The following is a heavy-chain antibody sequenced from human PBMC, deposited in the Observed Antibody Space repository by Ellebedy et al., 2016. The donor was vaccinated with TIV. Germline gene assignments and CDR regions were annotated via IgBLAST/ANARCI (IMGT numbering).Heavy chain of an antibody. CDR1: GGSFSGYY. Sequence: GSLRLXCAVYGGSFSGYYWSWIRQPPGKGLEWIGEINHSGSTNYNPSLKSRVTISVDTSKNQFSLKLSSVTAADTAVYYCAREFRLMVYDTYGMDVWGQGTTVTVSS. J-gene: IGHJ6*02. D-gene: IGHD2-8*01. V-gene: IGHV4-34*01. CDR2: INHSGST. CDR3: AREFRLMVYDTYGMDV.